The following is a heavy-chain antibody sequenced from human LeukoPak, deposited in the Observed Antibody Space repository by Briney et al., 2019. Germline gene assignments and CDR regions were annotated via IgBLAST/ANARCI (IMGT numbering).Heavy chain of an antibody. Sequence: PGGSLRLSCAASGFTFSSYGMHWVRQAPGKGLEWVAFIRYDGSNKYYADSVKGRFTISRDNSKNTLYLQMNSLRAEDTAVYYCAKEGTGYSSGWSHFDYWGRGTLVTVSS. J-gene: IGHJ4*02. V-gene: IGHV3-30*02. D-gene: IGHD6-19*01. CDR2: IRYDGSNK. CDR1: GFTFSSYG. CDR3: AKEGTGYSSGWSHFDY.